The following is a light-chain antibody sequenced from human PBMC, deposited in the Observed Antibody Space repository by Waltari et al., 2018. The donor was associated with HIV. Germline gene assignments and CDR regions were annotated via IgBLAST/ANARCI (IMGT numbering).Light chain of an antibody. CDR3: QQSYNSPLT. Sequence: DIQMTQSPSSLSASVGDRVTITCRASQSVVLFFNWNQQKPGKAPKLLIYGASTLQSGVPSRFSGSGSRTDFTLTISSLQPEDFATYYCQQSYNSPLTFGGGTKVEIK. CDR2: GAS. V-gene: IGKV1-39*01. CDR1: QSVVLF. J-gene: IGKJ4*01.